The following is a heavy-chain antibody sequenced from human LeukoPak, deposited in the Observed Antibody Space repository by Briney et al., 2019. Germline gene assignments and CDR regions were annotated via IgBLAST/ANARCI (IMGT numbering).Heavy chain of an antibody. J-gene: IGHJ4*02. Sequence: PGGSLRLSCAASGFIFHDYAIHWVRQAPGKGLEWVSLISGDGDSTYYADSVKGRFTMSRDNSRNSVYLQMNSLRSEDTALYYCAKDSLEAAGNFYCWGQGTLVTVSP. CDR2: ISGDGDST. V-gene: IGHV3-43*02. D-gene: IGHD6-13*01. CDR3: AKDSLEAAGNFYC. CDR1: GFIFHDYA.